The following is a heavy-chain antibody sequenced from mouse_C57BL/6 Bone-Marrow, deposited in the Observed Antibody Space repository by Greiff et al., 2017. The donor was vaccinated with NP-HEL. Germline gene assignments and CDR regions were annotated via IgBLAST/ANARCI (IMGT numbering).Heavy chain of an antibody. D-gene: IGHD1-1*01. CDR2: IYPRDGST. CDR1: GYTFTDHT. Sequence: QVQLQQSDAELVKPGASVKISCKVSGYTFTDHTIHWMKQRPEQGLEWIGYIYPRDGSTKYNEKFKGKATLTADKSSSTAYMQLSSLTSEDSAVYFCAREVDYYGSSYGFAYWGQGTLVTVSA. V-gene: IGHV1-78*01. CDR3: AREVDYYGSSYGFAY. J-gene: IGHJ3*01.